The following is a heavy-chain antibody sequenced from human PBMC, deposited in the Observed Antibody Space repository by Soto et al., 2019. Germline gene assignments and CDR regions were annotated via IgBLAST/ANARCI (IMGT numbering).Heavy chain of an antibody. D-gene: IGHD3-10*01. CDR1: GFTFSSYA. CDR3: MRPAPRGRHYFYFGMDV. V-gene: IGHV3-23*01. CDR2: ISSSGGST. J-gene: IGHJ6*02. Sequence: EVQLLESGGGLVQPGGSLRLSCAASGFTFSSYAMSWVHQAPGKGLEWVSGISSSGGSTYYADSVKGRFTISRDNSKNTLFLRMNRPRVEDTAVYYCMRPAPRGRHYFYFGMDVWGQGTTVTVSS.